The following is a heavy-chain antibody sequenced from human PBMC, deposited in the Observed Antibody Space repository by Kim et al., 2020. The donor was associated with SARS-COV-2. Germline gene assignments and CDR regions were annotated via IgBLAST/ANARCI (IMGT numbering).Heavy chain of an antibody. CDR3: ARYSSGWYSDY. D-gene: IGHD6-19*01. J-gene: IGHJ4*02. Sequence: TNYARKLQGRVTMTTDTSTSTAYMELRSLRSDDTAVYYCARYSSGWYSDYWGQGTLVTVSS. V-gene: IGHV1-18*01. CDR2: T.